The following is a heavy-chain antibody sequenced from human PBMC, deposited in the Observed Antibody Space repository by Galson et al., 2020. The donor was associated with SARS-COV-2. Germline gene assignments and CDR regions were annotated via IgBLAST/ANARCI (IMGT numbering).Heavy chain of an antibody. Sequence: SETLSLTCAVSGTSISGGSYSWNWIRQPPGKGLEWIGYISHSGGTYYNPSLKSRVTISGDRSKNQFSLWLSSVTAADAAVYFCARLHYGEYAPEAFDIWGPGTRVTVAS. V-gene: IGHV4-30-2*01. J-gene: IGHJ3*02. D-gene: IGHD4-17*01. CDR3: ARLHYGEYAPEAFDI. CDR1: GTSISGGSYS. CDR2: ISHSGGT.